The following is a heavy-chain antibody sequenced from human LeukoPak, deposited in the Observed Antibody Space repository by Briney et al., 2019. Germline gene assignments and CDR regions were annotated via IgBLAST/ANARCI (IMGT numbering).Heavy chain of an antibody. Sequence: GGPLRLSSAATVCTFSSNTMKWVRQAPGKGLGGFSSISSSSSYIYYADSVKSRFNISRDNANNSLFLQMNSLRAEDTAVYFCARATWDPNYFFYMDVWGKGTTVTVSS. CDR2: ISSSSSYI. J-gene: IGHJ6*03. D-gene: IGHD2/OR15-2a*01. CDR1: VCTFSSNT. CDR3: ARATWDPNYFFYMDV. V-gene: IGHV3-21*01.